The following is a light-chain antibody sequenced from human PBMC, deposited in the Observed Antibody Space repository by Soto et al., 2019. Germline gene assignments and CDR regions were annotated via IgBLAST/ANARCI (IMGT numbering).Light chain of an antibody. J-gene: IGKJ1*01. V-gene: IGKV3-11*01. CDR3: QQRSNWIK. Sequence: EIVLTQSPATLSLSPGERATLSCRASQSVSSYLAWYQQKPGQAPRLLIYDASNRATGIPARFSGSGSGTDFTLTSSSLEPEDFAVYYCQQRSNWIKFGQGTKVDIK. CDR1: QSVSSY. CDR2: DAS.